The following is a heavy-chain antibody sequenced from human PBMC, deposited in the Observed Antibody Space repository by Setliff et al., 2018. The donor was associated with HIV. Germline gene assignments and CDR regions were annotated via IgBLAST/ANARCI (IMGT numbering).Heavy chain of an antibody. D-gene: IGHD4-17*01. CDR1: GYTSTGYY. Sequence: GASVKVSCKTSGYTSTGYYMHWVRQAPGQGLEWMGWINPKSGGTKYAQKFQARVTMTRDTSISTAYMELSRLRSDDTAVYYCARGASLYDYGDYRVLVYWGQGSLVTVSS. CDR2: INPKSGGT. V-gene: IGHV1-2*02. CDR3: ARGASLYDYGDYRVLVY. J-gene: IGHJ4*02.